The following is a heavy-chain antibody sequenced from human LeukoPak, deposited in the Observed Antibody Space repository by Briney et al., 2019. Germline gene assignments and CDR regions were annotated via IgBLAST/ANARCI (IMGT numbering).Heavy chain of an antibody. J-gene: IGHJ3*02. CDR2: IYYSGSI. V-gene: IGHV4-39*01. CDR1: GGSISSTSYY. CDR3: ARQMLHGWNYRSAFDI. Sequence: SETLSLTCTVSGGSISSTSYYWGWVRQPPGKGLESIGIIYYSGSIYYDPSLKSRVTISVDTSKNQLSLKLSSVTATDTAVYYCARQMLHGWNYRSAFDIWGQGTMVTVSS. D-gene: IGHD1-7*01.